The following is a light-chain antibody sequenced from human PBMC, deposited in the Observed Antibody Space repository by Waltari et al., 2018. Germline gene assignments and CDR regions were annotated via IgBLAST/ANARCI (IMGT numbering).Light chain of an antibody. CDR1: STDLASYNL. Sequence: QSALSQPASVSGSPGQSLTLTGPGASTDLASYNLVAWYQHHPNRAPKLIIYEATKRPSGISHRFSGAKSGATASLRISGLQADDEADYYCCSYTGSSTSYGCGGGTKVTVL. V-gene: IGLV2-23*01. CDR3: CSYTGSSTSYG. J-gene: IGLJ1*01. CDR2: EAT.